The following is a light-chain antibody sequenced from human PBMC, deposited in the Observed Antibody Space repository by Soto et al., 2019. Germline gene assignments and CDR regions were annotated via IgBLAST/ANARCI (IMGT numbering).Light chain of an antibody. J-gene: IGLJ3*02. CDR1: RSNIGSNA. V-gene: IGLV1-44*01. CDR2: NDN. Sequence: QSVLTQPPSASGTPGQRGTISYSGSRSNIGSNAVSWYQQLPGTAPKLLIYNDNQRPSGVPDRFSASKSGTSASLAISGLQSEDEADYYCAAWDDSLNARGVFGGGTKLTVL. CDR3: AAWDDSLNARGV.